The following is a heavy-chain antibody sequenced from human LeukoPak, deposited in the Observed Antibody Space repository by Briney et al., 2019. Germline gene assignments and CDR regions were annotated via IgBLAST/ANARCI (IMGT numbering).Heavy chain of an antibody. D-gene: IGHD1-26*01. CDR1: GGTFSSYA. J-gene: IGHJ5*02. Sequence: GASVKVSCKASGGTFSSYAISWVRQAPGQGLEWMGGIISIFDTADYAQKFQGRVTITADKSTSTAYMELSSLTSEDTAVYYCARGFGATGWFDPWGQGTLVTVSS. CDR3: ARGFGATGWFDP. V-gene: IGHV1-69*06. CDR2: IISIFDTA.